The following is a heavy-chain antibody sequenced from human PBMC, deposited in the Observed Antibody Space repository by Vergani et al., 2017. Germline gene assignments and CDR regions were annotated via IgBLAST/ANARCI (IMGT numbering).Heavy chain of an antibody. J-gene: IGHJ4*02. D-gene: IGHD3-3*02. CDR2: IIPIFGTA. CDR1: GGTFSSYA. V-gene: IGHV1-69*01. Sequence: QVQLVQSGAEVKKPGSSVKVSCKASGGTFSSYAISWVRQAPGQGLEWMGWIIPIFGTANYAQKFQGRVTITADESTSTAYMELSSLRSEDTAVYYCASGIAHFWSGYSRXLDYWGQGTLVTVSS. CDR3: ASGIAHFWSGYSRXLDY.